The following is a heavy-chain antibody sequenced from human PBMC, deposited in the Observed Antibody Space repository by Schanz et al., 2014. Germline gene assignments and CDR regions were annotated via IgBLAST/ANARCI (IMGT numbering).Heavy chain of an antibody. CDR3: VPMSIAAH. D-gene: IGHD6-6*01. CDR1: GFNFNTYA. Sequence: EVQLLESGGGLAQPGGSLRLACAASGFNFNTYAMSWVRQAPGKGLEWVSGMSGSGSTADYADSVKGRFTISRDNANNSLFLRMNSLRAEDTAVYYCVPMSIAAHWGQGTLVTVSS. V-gene: IGHV3-23*01. J-gene: IGHJ4*02. CDR2: MSGSGSTA.